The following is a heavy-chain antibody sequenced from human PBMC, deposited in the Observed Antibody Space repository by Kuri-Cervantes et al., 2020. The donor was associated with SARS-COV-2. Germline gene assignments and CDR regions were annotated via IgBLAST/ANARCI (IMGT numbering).Heavy chain of an antibody. Sequence: ASVKVSCKASGHTFTGYYMHWVRQAPGQGLEWMGWINPNTGGTNYAQKFQGWVTMTRDTSISTVYMELNRLRSDDTGVYYCARGGAARGVLRFFDWFEAFETWGQGTMVTVSS. CDR3: ARGGAARGVLRFFDWFEAFET. V-gene: IGHV1-2*04. CDR1: GHTFTGYY. D-gene: IGHD3-9*01. CDR2: INPNTGGT. J-gene: IGHJ3*02.